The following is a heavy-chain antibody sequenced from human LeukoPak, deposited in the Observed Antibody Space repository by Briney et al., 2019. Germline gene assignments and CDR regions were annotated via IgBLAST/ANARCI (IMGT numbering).Heavy chain of an antibody. CDR2: INHSGST. J-gene: IGHJ4*02. CDR1: GGSFSGYY. CDR3: ASSPTYCGGDCYAPLYY. D-gene: IGHD2-21*02. V-gene: IGHV4-34*01. Sequence: SETLSLTCAVYGGSFSGYYWRWIRQPPGKGLEWIGEINHSGSTNYNPSLKSRVTISVDTSKNQFSLKLSSVTAADTAVYYCASSPTYCGGDCYAPLYYWGQGTLVTVSS.